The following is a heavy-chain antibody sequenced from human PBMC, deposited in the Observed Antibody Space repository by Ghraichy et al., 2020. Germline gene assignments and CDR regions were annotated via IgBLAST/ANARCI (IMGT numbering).Heavy chain of an antibody. Sequence: GGSLRLSCAASGFTFSTCWMHWVRQAPGKWLVWVSRLTSDGSTTVYADSVKGRFTISRDNAKNTLYLQMNSLRAEDTAVYYCASSPVTTYGTALDHWGQGTPVTVSS. D-gene: IGHD4-17*01. V-gene: IGHV3-74*01. CDR1: GFTFSTCW. J-gene: IGHJ4*02. CDR3: ASSPVTTYGTALDH. CDR2: LTSDGSTT.